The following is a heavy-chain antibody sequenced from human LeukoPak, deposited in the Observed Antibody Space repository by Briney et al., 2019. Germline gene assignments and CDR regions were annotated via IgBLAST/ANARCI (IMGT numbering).Heavy chain of an antibody. D-gene: IGHD6-19*01. J-gene: IGHJ4*02. CDR3: ARGSSLAAVARGFDY. V-gene: IGHV3-66*02. CDR1: GFTVSSNY. Sequence: GGSLRLSCAASGFTVSSNYMGWVRQAPGKGLDWVSVIYSGGSAYYAESVKGRFTISRDSSKNTLHLQMNSLTAEDTAVYYCARGSSLAAVARGFDYWGQGTLSPSPQ. CDR2: IYSGGSA.